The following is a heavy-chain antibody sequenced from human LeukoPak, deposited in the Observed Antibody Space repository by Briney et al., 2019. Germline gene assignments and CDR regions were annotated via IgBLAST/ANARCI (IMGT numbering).Heavy chain of an antibody. V-gene: IGHV3-23*01. J-gene: IGHJ4*02. CDR3: AGGNQLDY. CDR2: IGGSGGST. Sequence: GGSLRLSCAASGFTFSSYVMHWVRQAPGKGLEWVSAIGGSGGSTYYADSVKGRFTISRDNSKNTLYLQMNSLRAEDTAVYYCAGGNQLDYWGQGTLVTVSS. D-gene: IGHD1-14*01. CDR1: GFTFSSYV.